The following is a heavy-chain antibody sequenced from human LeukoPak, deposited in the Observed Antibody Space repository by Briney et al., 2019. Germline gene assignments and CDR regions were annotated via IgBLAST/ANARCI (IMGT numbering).Heavy chain of an antibody. CDR3: ARDNSHCSSTSCLTWFDP. J-gene: IGHJ5*02. CDR1: GGSVSSGSSY. D-gene: IGHD2-2*01. V-gene: IGHV4-61*01. Sequence: SETLSLTCTVSGGSVSSGSSYWSWIRQPPGKGLEWIGYIYYSGSTNYNPSLKSRVTISVDTSKNQFSLKLSSVTAADTAVYYCARDNSHCSSTSCLTWFDPWGQGTLVTVSS. CDR2: IYYSGST.